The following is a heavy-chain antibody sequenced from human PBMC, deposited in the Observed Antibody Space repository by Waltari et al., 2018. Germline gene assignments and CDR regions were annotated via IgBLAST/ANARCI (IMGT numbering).Heavy chain of an antibody. V-gene: IGHV4-34*01. D-gene: IGHD5-12*01. CDR3: ARDRRDGYNWYYYYAMDV. J-gene: IGHJ6*02. Sequence: QVQLQQWGAGLLKPSETLSLTCAVYGGSFSGYYWSWIRKPPGKGLEWIGEINHSGSTNYNPSLKSRVTISVDTSKNQFSLKVSAVTAADTAVYYCARDRRDGYNWYYYYAMDVWGQGTTVTVSS. CDR1: GGSFSGYY. CDR2: INHSGST.